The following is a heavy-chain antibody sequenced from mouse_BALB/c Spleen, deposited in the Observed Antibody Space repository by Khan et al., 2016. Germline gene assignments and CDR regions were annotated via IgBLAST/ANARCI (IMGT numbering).Heavy chain of an antibody. V-gene: IGHV3-2*02. Sequence: VQLQESGPGLVKPSQSLSLTCTVTGYSIPSDYAWNWIRQFPGNKLEWMGYINYSGSTSYNPSLKSRISIPRDTSKNQFFLQLNSVTTEDTATYYCARDYYGSSFFDYWGQGTTLTVAS. CDR1: GYSIPSDYA. CDR3: ARDYYGSSFFDY. J-gene: IGHJ2*01. CDR2: INYSGST. D-gene: IGHD1-1*01.